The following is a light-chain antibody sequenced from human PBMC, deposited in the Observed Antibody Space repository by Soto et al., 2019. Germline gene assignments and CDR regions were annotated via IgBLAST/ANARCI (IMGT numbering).Light chain of an antibody. CDR1: QGIRSY. J-gene: IGKJ5*01. CDR3: QQLNSFPIT. V-gene: IGKV1-9*01. Sequence: IQMTQTPSSLSASVGDRVTITCGASQGIRSYLAWYQQKPGKAPKLLISTASTLQSGVPSRFSGSGSGTEFTLTITSLQPEDFATYYCQQLNSFPITFGQGTRLEI. CDR2: TAS.